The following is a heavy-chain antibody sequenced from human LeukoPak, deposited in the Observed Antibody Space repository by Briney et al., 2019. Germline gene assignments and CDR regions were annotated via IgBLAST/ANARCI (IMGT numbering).Heavy chain of an antibody. Sequence: SVKVSFKASGGTFINYAISWVRQAPGQGLEGMGGIIPIFSTPNYAQKFQGRVTITAEKSTSTAYMELSSLRSEDTAVYYCARAVQVTTGGLFDYWGQGTLVTVSS. V-gene: IGHV1-69*06. J-gene: IGHJ4*02. CDR2: IIPIFSTP. CDR3: ARAVQVTTGGLFDY. D-gene: IGHD4-17*01. CDR1: GGTFINYA.